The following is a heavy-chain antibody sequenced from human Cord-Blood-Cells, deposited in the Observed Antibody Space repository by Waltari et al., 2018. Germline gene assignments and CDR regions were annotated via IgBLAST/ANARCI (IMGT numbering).Heavy chain of an antibody. D-gene: IGHD6-13*01. CDR3: ARDGRRSSYDY. V-gene: IGHV3-66*01. CDR1: GFTVSSNY. CDR2: IYSGGST. J-gene: IGHJ4*02. Sequence: EVQLVESGGGLVQPGGSLRLSCAASGFTVSSNYMSWVRQAPGKGLEWVSVIYSGGSTYYADSVKGRVTISRDNSKNTLYRQMNSLRAEDTAVYYCARDGRRSSYDYWGQGTLVTVSS.